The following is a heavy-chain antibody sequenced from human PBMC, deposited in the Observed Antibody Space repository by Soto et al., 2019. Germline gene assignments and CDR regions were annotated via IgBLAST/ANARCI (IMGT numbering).Heavy chain of an antibody. CDR2: IRSKANSYAT. D-gene: IGHD2-15*01. CDR1: GFTFSGSA. Sequence: EVQLVESGGGLVQPGGSLKLSCAASGFTFSGSAMHWVHQASGKGLEWVGRIRSKANSYATAYAASVKGRFTISRDDSKNTAYLQMNSLKTEDTAVYYCTRHVVGYCSGGSCYREDYWGQGTLVTVSS. CDR3: TRHVVGYCSGGSCYREDY. J-gene: IGHJ4*02. V-gene: IGHV3-73*01.